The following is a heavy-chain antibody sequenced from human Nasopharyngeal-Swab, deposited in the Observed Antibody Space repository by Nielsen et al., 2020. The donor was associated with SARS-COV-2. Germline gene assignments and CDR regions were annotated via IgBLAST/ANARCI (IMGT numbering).Heavy chain of an antibody. V-gene: IGHV3-23*01. J-gene: IGHJ4*02. CDR3: AKDLGVESPLWFDY. CDR1: GLRSDDYS. CDR2: ISGSGGST. D-gene: IGHD4-23*01. Sequence: GESLKISCAASGLRSDDYSMSWVRQAPGKGLEWVSEISGSGGSTYYAESVKGRFTISRDNSKNTLYLQMSSLRAEDTAIYYCAKDLGVESPLWFDYWGQGTLLTVSS.